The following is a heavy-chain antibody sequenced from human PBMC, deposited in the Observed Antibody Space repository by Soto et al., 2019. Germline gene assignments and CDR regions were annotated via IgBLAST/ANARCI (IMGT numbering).Heavy chain of an antibody. D-gene: IGHD6-6*01. V-gene: IGHV4-34*01. Sequence: QVQLQQWGAGLLKPSETLSLTCAVCGGSFSGYYWSWIRQPPGKGLEWIGEINHSGSTNYNPSLKSRVTISVDTSKNQFSLKLSSVTAADTAVYYCAVAAPPGYWGQGTLVTVSS. CDR1: GGSFSGYY. CDR2: INHSGST. CDR3: AVAAPPGY. J-gene: IGHJ4*02.